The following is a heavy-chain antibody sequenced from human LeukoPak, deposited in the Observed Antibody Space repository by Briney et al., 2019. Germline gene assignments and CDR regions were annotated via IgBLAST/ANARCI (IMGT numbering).Heavy chain of an antibody. CDR3: ARHAGVRCQLPDY. CDR2: IYYSGST. D-gene: IGHD2-2*01. V-gene: IGHV4-59*08. J-gene: IGHJ4*02. Sequence: SETLSLTCTVSGGSISSYYWSWIRQPPGKGLEWIGYIYYSGSTNYNPSLKSRVTISVDTSKNQFSLKLSSVTAADTAVYYCARHAGVRCQLPDYWGQGTLVTVSS. CDR1: GGSISSYY.